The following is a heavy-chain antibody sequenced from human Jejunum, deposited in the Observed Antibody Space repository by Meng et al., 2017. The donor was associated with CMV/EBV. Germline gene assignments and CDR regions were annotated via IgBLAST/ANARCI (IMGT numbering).Heavy chain of an antibody. D-gene: IGHD6-6*01. Sequence: LSCAASGFIVRDNYMSWVRQAPGKGLEWVSVIYRDGTTYYADSVKGRFTISRDNFNNTLNLQMNSLRADDTAVYYCARDRYRSSDYWGQGTLVTVSS. J-gene: IGHJ4*02. CDR3: ARDRYRSSDY. V-gene: IGHV3-53*01. CDR2: IYRDGTT. CDR1: GFIVRDNY.